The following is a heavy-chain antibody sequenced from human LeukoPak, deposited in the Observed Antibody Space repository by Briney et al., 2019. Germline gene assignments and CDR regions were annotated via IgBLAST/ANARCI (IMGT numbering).Heavy chain of an antibody. CDR1: GFTFSSFA. Sequence: GGSLRLSCAASGFTFSSFALHWVRQAPGKGLEWVAVTSYDGTTKYYADSVKGRFTISRDNAKNSLYLQMNSLRDEDTAVYYCARDGDYGDYRPFDYWGQGTLVTVSS. D-gene: IGHD4-17*01. CDR3: ARDGDYGDYRPFDY. CDR2: TSYDGTTK. J-gene: IGHJ4*02. V-gene: IGHV3-30*04.